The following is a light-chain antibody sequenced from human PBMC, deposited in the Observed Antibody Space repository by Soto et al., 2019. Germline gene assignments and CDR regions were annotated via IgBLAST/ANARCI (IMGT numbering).Light chain of an antibody. CDR2: DAS. CDR3: QQYDNLLTT. Sequence: DIQMTQSPSTLSSSVGDRVTITCRASQSLSGRLAWYQQRPGQAPKLLIYDASNLETGVPSRFSGSGSGTDFTFTISSLQPEDIATYYCQQYDNLLTTFGPGTKVDIK. J-gene: IGKJ3*01. CDR1: QSLSGR. V-gene: IGKV1-33*01.